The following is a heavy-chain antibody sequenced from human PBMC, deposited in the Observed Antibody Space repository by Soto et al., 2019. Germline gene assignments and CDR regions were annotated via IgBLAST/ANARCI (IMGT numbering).Heavy chain of an antibody. CDR1: GFTFSNAW. Sequence: GGSLRLSCAASGFTFSNAWMSWVRQAPGKGLEWVGRIKSKTDGGTTDYAAPVKGRFTISRDDSKNTLYLQMNSLKTEDTAVYYCTLLPDCGGDCSNYYYYMDVWGKGTTVTVSS. V-gene: IGHV3-15*01. CDR3: TLLPDCGGDCSNYYYYMDV. D-gene: IGHD2-21*01. CDR2: IKSKTDGGTT. J-gene: IGHJ6*03.